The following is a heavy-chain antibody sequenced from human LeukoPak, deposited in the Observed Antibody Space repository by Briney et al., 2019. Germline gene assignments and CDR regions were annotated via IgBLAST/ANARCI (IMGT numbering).Heavy chain of an antibody. J-gene: IGHJ4*02. V-gene: IGHV3-23*01. D-gene: IGHD2-15*01. Sequence: GGSLRLSCAASGFTFSRYSMSWVRQAPGKGLEWVSAISGSGGSTYYADSVKGRFTISRDNSKNTLFLQMNSLRAEDTAVYYCAKVGGSFDYWGQGTLVTVSS. CDR1: GFTFSRYS. CDR3: AKVGGSFDY. CDR2: ISGSGGST.